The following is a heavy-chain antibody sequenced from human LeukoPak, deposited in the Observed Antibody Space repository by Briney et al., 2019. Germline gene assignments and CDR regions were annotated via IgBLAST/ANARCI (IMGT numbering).Heavy chain of an antibody. D-gene: IGHD3-9*01. V-gene: IGHV1-24*01. CDR1: GYTLTELS. J-gene: IGHJ3*02. CDR2: FDPEDGET. CDR3: AIQTRYFDWSYAFDI. Sequence: ASVKVSCKVSGYTLTELSMHWVRQAPGKGLEWMGGFDPEDGETIYAQKFQGRVTMTEDTSTDTAYMELSSLRSEDTAVYYCAIQTRYFDWSYAFDIWGQGTMVTVSS.